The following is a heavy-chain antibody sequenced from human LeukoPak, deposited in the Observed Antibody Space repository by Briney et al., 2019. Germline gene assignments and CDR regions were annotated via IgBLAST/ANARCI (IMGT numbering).Heavy chain of an antibody. CDR1: GFTFSIYD. Sequence: PGRSLRLSCAASGFTFSIYDMHWVRQAPGKGLEWVAVISYDGRNKYYADSVKGRFTISRDNSKNTLYLQMNSLRAEDTAVYYCAKEGISVIVGATQGPDYWGQGTLVTVSS. D-gene: IGHD1-26*01. J-gene: IGHJ4*02. V-gene: IGHV3-30*04. CDR2: ISYDGRNK. CDR3: AKEGISVIVGATQGPDY.